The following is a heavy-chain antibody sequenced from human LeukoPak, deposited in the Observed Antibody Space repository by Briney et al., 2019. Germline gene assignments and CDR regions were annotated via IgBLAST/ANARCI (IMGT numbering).Heavy chain of an antibody. V-gene: IGHV3-21*01. Sequence: GGSLRLSCAASGFTFSSYSINWVRQSPGKGLEWVSSISSSSSDIHYADSVKGRFTISRDNAKNSLYLQMNSLRAEDTAVYYCARDGGTMVRGVNDYWGQGTLVTVSS. J-gene: IGHJ4*02. CDR2: ISSSSSDI. D-gene: IGHD3-10*01. CDR3: ARDGGTMVRGVNDY. CDR1: GFTFSSYS.